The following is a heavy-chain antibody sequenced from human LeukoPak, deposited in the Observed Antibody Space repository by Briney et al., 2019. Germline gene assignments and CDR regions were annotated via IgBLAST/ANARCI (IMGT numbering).Heavy chain of an antibody. CDR2: ISGSGGST. CDR3: ENGGPYPYYDFWSGYYGEYYFDY. D-gene: IGHD3-3*01. Sequence: GGSLRLSCAASGFTFSSYAMSWVRQAPGKGLEWVSAISGSGGSTYYADSVKGRFTISRDNSKNTLYLQMNSLRAEDTAVYYCENGGPYPYYDFWSGYYGEYYFDYWGQGTLVTVSS. V-gene: IGHV3-23*01. J-gene: IGHJ4*02. CDR1: GFTFSSYA.